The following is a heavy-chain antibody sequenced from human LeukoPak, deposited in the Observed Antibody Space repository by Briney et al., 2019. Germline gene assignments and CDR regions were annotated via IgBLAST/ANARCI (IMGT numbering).Heavy chain of an antibody. CDR1: GFTFDDYG. Sequence: PGGSLRLSCAASGFTFDDYGMSWARQAPGKGLEWVSGINWSGGSTGYADSVKGRFTISRDNAKNSLYLQMNSLRAEDTALYYCASGVYDYVWGSYRYAPRDAFDIWGQGTMVTVSS. CDR2: INWSGGST. D-gene: IGHD3-16*02. CDR3: ASGVYDYVWGSYRYAPRDAFDI. V-gene: IGHV3-20*04. J-gene: IGHJ3*02.